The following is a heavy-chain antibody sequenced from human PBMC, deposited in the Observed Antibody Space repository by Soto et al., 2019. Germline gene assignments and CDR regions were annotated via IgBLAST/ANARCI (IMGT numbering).Heavy chain of an antibody. CDR1: GYTFTSYD. V-gene: IGHV1-8*01. CDR3: ARRYSNRSYYYYYGMDV. CDR2: MNPNSGNT. J-gene: IGHJ6*02. Sequence: QVQLVQSGAEVKKPGASVKVSCKASGYTFTSYDINWVRQATGQGLEWMGWMNPNSGNTGYEHKFQGRVAMTRDDSIRTDYKALSSLRSDDTAVYYCARRYSNRSYYYYYGMDVWGQGTTVTVSS. D-gene: IGHD6-13*01.